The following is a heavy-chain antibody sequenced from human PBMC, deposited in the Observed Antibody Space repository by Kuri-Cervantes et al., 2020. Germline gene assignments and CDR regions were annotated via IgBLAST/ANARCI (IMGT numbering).Heavy chain of an antibody. CDR1: GGSISSGGYS. V-gene: IGHV4-30-2*03. J-gene: IGHJ2*01. D-gene: IGHD7-27*01. CDR2: IYHSGST. CDR3: ARHVPGDSRDWYFDL. Sequence: SETLSLTCAVSGGSISSGGYSWSWIRQPPGKGLEWIGYIYHSGSTYYNPSLKSRVTISVDTSKNQFSLKLSSVTAADTAVYYCARHVPGDSRDWYFDLWGRGTLVTVSS.